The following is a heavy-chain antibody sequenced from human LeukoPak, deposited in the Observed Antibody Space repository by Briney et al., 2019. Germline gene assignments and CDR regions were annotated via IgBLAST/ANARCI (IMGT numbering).Heavy chain of an antibody. CDR2: IYDSGRT. V-gene: IGHV4-39*01. CDR3: ARGQGFVRTSRYSSSWFDP. J-gene: IGHJ5*02. Sequence: PSETLSLTCSVSGGSISSSSYYWGWIRQPPGKGLEWIGSIYDSGRTYYNPSLKSRVTISVDTSKNQFSLKLSSVTAADTAVYYCARGQGFVRTSRYSSSWFDPWGQGTLVSVSS. D-gene: IGHD6-13*01. CDR1: GGSISSSSYY.